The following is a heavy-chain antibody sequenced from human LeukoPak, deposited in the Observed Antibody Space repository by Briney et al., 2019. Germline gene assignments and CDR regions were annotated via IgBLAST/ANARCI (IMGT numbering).Heavy chain of an antibody. CDR3: TIDDAGLASEY. V-gene: IGHV3-15*04. J-gene: IGHJ4*02. CDR1: GFTFSNAW. CDR2: IESKTDGGTT. Sequence: PGGSLRLSCAASGFTFSNAWMSWVRQAPGKGLEWVGRIESKTDGGTTDYAAPVKGRFTISRDDSKNTLYLQMNSLKTEDTAVYYCTIDDAGLASEYWGQGTLVTVSS.